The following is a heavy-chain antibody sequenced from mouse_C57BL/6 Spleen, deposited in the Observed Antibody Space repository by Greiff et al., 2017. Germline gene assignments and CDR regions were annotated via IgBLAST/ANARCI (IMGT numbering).Heavy chain of an antibody. CDR3: ARGYYGSSSLDY. J-gene: IGHJ2*01. D-gene: IGHD1-1*01. CDR2: IDPSDSYP. Sequence: VPLQQPGAELVMPGASVKLSCKASGYTFTSYWMHWVKQRPGQGLEWIGEIDPSDSYPNYNQKFKGKSTLTVDKSSSTAYMQLSSLTSEDSAVYYCARGYYGSSSLDYWGQGTTLTVSS. CDR1: GYTFTSYW. V-gene: IGHV1-69*01.